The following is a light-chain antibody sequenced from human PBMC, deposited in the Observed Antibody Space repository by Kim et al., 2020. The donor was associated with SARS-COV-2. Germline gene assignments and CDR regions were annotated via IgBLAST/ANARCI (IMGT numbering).Light chain of an antibody. CDR1: RSDIGSFNS. CDR3: SSYTTRTTWV. CDR2: DVR. J-gene: IGLJ3*02. Sequence: LSVTTSCTGTRSDIGSFNSVSWFQQIPGKAPKIMINDVRSWPSGVSRRFSGFKSGNTASLSISGFQAEDEGDYYCSSYTTRTTWVFGGGTKLTVL. V-gene: IGLV2-14*03.